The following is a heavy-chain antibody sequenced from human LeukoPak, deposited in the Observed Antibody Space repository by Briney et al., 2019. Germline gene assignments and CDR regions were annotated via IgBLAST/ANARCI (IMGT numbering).Heavy chain of an antibody. D-gene: IGHD3-10*01. CDR2: IKQDGSEK. CDR3: ARDVYYGSGSPTVDY. Sequence: GGSLTLSCAASGFTFSSYCMSWIRQPPGKGLEWVANIKQDGSEKYYVDSVKGRFTISRDNAKNSLYLQMNSLRAEDTAVYYCARDVYYGSGSPTVDYWGQGTLVTVSS. V-gene: IGHV3-7*01. J-gene: IGHJ4*02. CDR1: GFTFSSYC.